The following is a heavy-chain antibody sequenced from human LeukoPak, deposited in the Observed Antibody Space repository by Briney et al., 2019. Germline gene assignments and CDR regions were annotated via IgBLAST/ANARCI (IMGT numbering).Heavy chain of an antibody. V-gene: IGHV3-7*01. D-gene: IGHD3-16*02. CDR3: ARHTYDYVWGSYRYSAFDI. CDR2: IKQDGSEK. J-gene: IGHJ3*02. CDR1: GFTFSSYW. Sequence: GGSLRLSCAASGFTFSSYWMSWVRQAPGKGLEWVANIKQDGSEKYYVDSVKGRFTISRDNAKNSLYLQMNSLGAEDTAVYYCARHTYDYVWGSYRYSAFDIWGQGTMVTVSS.